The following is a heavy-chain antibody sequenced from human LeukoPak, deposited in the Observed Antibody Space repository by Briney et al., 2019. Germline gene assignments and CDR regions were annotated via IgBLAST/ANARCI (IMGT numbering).Heavy chain of an antibody. J-gene: IGHJ4*02. V-gene: IGHV3-23*01. CDR1: GFTFSSYA. Sequence: GGSLRLSCAASGFTFSSYAMSWVRQAPGKGLEWVSAISGSGGSTYYADSVKGRFTISRDNSKNTLYLQMNSLRAEDTAVYYCARVNVARAQPTVVFDYWGQGTLVTVSS. CDR2: ISGSGGST. CDR3: ARVNVARAQPTVVFDY. D-gene: IGHD4-11*01.